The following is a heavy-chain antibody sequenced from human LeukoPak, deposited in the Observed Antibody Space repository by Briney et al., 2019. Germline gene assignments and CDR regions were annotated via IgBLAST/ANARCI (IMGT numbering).Heavy chain of an antibody. CDR2: INHSGST. D-gene: IGHD3-22*01. CDR1: GGSFSGYY. J-gene: IGHJ5*02. Sequence: SETLSLTCAVYGGSFSGYYWSWIRQPPGKGLEWIGEINHSGSTNYNPSLKSRVTISVDTSKNQFFLKLSSVTAADTAVYYCARRITMIVVVENWFDPWGQGTLVTVSS. V-gene: IGHV4-34*01. CDR3: ARRITMIVVVENWFDP.